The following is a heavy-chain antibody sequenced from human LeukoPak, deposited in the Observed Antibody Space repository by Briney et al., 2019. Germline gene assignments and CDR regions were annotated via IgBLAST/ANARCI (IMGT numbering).Heavy chain of an antibody. CDR3: ATGRSIRYFDY. CDR2: IHYSGTT. J-gene: IGHJ4*02. D-gene: IGHD3-9*01. V-gene: IGHV4-59*08. Sequence: SETLSLTCTVSGVSIFSYYWNWIRQPPGQGLEWIGYIHYSGTTNYNPSLKSRVSISIDTSKSQFSLKLTSAAAADTAIYYCATGRSIRYFDYWGQGTLLSVSS. CDR1: GVSIFSYY.